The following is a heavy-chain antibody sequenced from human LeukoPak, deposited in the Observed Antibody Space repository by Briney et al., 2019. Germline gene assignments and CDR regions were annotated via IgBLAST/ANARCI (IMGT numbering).Heavy chain of an antibody. D-gene: IGHD4/OR15-4a*01. CDR2: INWNGNRT. CDR3: ARRAGAYSHPYDY. CDR1: GFIFDDYA. Sequence: GGSLRLSCAASGFIFDDYAMSWVRQAPGKGLEWVSSINWNGNRTGYVDSVMGRFTISRDNSKNTLYLQMNSLRADDTAVYYCARRAGAYSHPYDYWGQGTLVTVSS. V-gene: IGHV3-20*04. J-gene: IGHJ4*02.